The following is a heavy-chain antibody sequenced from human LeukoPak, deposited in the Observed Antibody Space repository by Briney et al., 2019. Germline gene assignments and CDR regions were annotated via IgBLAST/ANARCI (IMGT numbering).Heavy chain of an antibody. D-gene: IGHD4/OR15-4a*01. V-gene: IGHV1-69*13. CDR2: IIPIFGTA. CDR1: GGTFSSYA. J-gene: IGHJ6*03. Sequence: SVKVSCKASGGTFSSYAISWVRQAPGQGLEWMGGIIPIFGTANYAQKFQGRVTIAADESTSTAYMELSSLRSEDTAVYYCASPNYRNYYYMDVWGKGTTVTVSS. CDR3: ASPNYRNYYYMDV.